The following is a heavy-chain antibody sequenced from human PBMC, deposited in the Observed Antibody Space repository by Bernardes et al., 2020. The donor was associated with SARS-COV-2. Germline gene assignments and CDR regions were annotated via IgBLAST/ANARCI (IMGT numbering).Heavy chain of an antibody. Sequence: GGSLRLSCAASGFILSSYGMHWVRQAPGQGLEWVAFISHDGNKKYFGDSVKGRWTISRDNSKDTLYLQMSSLRAEDTAVYYCATDLGRYTNYFYGMDVWGQGTKVTVSS. CDR1: GFILSSYG. CDR2: ISHDGNKK. J-gene: IGHJ6*02. D-gene: IGHD1-26*01. CDR3: ATDLGRYTNYFYGMDV. V-gene: IGHV3-30*03.